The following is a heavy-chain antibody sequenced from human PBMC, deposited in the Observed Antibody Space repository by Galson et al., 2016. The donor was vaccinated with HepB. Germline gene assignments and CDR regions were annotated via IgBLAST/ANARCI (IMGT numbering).Heavy chain of an antibody. D-gene: IGHD3-16*02. V-gene: IGHV3-23*05. Sequence: SLRLSCAASGLTFTRYAMTWVRQAPGKGPEWVALIYSIGTTAYADSVKGRFTISRDNSRNTLNLEMKSLRADDTAVYYCARKSDTYRYDGDFWGQGTLVTVSS. CDR2: IYSIGTT. CDR3: ARKSDTYRYDGDF. J-gene: IGHJ4*02. CDR1: GLTFTRYA.